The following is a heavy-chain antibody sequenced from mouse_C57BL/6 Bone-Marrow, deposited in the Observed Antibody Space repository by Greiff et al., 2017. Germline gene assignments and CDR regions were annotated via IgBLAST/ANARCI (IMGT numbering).Heavy chain of an antibody. CDR1: GFTFSSYA. D-gene: IGHD1-1*01. J-gene: IGHJ2*01. V-gene: IGHV5-9-1*02. Sequence: EVKLMESGEGLVKPGGSLKLSCAASGFTFSSYAMSWVRQTPEKRLEWVAYISSDGDYIYYADTVKGRFTISRDNDRNTLYLQMSSLKSEDTSIYYCRREGYYGSSYYFDYWGQGTTLRVPS. CDR3: RREGYYGSSYYFDY. CDR2: ISSDGDYI.